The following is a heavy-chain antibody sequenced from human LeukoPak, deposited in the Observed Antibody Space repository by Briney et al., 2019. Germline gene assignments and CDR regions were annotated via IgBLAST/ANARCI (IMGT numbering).Heavy chain of an antibody. J-gene: IGHJ3*02. Sequence: SETLSLTCTVSGGSISSSSYYWGWIRQPPGKGLEWIGSIYYSGSTYYNPSLKSRVTISVDTSKNQLSLKLSSVTAADTAVYYCARKRITMVRGVIDIWGQGTMVTVSS. D-gene: IGHD3-10*01. V-gene: IGHV4-39*01. CDR3: ARKRITMVRGVIDI. CDR2: IYYSGST. CDR1: GGSISSSSYY.